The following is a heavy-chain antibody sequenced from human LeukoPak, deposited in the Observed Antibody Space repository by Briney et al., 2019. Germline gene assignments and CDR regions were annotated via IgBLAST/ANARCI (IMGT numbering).Heavy chain of an antibody. D-gene: IGHD5-18*01. CDR1: GCTFSSYG. CDR3: AKDLGYSYGSYYGMDV. J-gene: IGHJ6*02. Sequence: GGSLRLSCAASGCTFSSYGMHWVRQAPGKGLEWVAVISYDGSNKYYADSVKGRFTISRDNSKNTLYLQMNSLRAEDTAVYYCAKDLGYSYGSYYGMDVWGQGTTVTVSS. CDR2: ISYDGSNK. V-gene: IGHV3-30*18.